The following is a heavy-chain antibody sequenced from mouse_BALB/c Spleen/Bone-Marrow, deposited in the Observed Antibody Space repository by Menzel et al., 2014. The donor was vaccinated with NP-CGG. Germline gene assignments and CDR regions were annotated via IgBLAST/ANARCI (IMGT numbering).Heavy chain of an antibody. J-gene: IGHJ2*01. CDR3: ARVGFSFDY. Sequence: VQLQQSGAELVRPGSSVKISCKASGYAFSTYWMNWVKQRPGQGLEWIGQIYPGDGDTNYNEKFKGKATLTADKSSSTASIQLNSLTSEDSAVYFCARVGFSFDYWGQGTTLTVSS. D-gene: IGHD3-1*01. V-gene: IGHV1-80*01. CDR2: IYPGDGDT. CDR1: GYAFSTYW.